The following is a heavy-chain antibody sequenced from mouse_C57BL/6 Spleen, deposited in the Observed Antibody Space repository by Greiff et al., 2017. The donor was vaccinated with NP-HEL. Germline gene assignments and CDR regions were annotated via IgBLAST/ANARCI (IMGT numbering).Heavy chain of an antibody. V-gene: IGHV1-81*01. CDR1: GYTFTSYG. CDR2: IYPRSGNT. CDR3: ARYYGSSYGYFDV. Sequence: LQESGAELARPGASVKLSCKASGYTFTSYGISWVKQRTGQGLEWIGEIYPRSGNTYYNEKFKGKATLTADKSSSTAYMELRSLTSEDSAVYFCARYYGSSYGYFDVWGTGTTVTVSS. D-gene: IGHD1-1*01. J-gene: IGHJ1*03.